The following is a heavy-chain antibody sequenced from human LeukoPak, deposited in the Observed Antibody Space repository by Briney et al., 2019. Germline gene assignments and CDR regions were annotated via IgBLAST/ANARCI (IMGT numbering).Heavy chain of an antibody. CDR3: VRWNYDFYHMDV. V-gene: IGHV4-39*07. Sequence: PSETLSLTCNVSGGSISRGSYYWGWVRQPPGKGLDWIGSMYYNGRIYYNPPLGSRVGISGDASRNQFSLRLTSVTAADTAVYYCVRWNYDFYHMDVWGKGTTVTVSS. CDR2: MYYNGRI. CDR1: GGSISRGSYY. D-gene: IGHD3-3*01. J-gene: IGHJ6*03.